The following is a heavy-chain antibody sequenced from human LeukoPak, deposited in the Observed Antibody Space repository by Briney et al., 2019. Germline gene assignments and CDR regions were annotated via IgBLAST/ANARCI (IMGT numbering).Heavy chain of an antibody. J-gene: IGHJ4*02. V-gene: IGHV4-34*01. CDR1: GGSFSGFY. D-gene: IGHD6-13*01. Sequence: SETLSLTCAVYGGSFSGFYWNWIRQPPGKGLEWIGEINDSGSTNYNPSLKSRVTISVDTSKNHFSLRLSSVTAADTAVYYCARGYSTSWLNYWGQGTLITVSA. CDR3: ARGYSTSWLNY. CDR2: INDSGST.